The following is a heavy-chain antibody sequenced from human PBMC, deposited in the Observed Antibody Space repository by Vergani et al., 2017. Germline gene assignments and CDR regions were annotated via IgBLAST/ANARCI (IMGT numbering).Heavy chain of an antibody. CDR2: VNHGGST. D-gene: IGHD2-2*01. CDR1: GGSFSDFY. Sequence: QVQLQEWGAGLLKTSETLSLTCGVSGGSFSDFYWSWIRQAPGMGLEWIGEVNHGGSTNYIPSLKSRVSISVDTSKNQFSLQLTSVTSADSALYFCARIASAPTRRNPPPDYWGQGILVTVSS. V-gene: IGHV4-34*01. J-gene: IGHJ4*02. CDR3: ARIASAPTRRNPPPDY.